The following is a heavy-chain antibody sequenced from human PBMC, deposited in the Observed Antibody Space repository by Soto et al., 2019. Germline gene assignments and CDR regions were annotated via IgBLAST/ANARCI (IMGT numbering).Heavy chain of an antibody. CDR1: GFTFSSYG. V-gene: IGHV3-30*18. D-gene: IGHD3-22*01. Sequence: GGSLRRSCAASGFTFSSYGMHCVRQAPGKVLELLAVISYDGSNKYYAYSVKGRFTISRDNSKNTLYMQMNSLRAEDTAVYYCEKETDAYYYNSSDCYFDYWGQGTLVTVS. CDR2: ISYDGSNK. J-gene: IGHJ4*02. CDR3: EKETDAYYYNSSDCYFDY.